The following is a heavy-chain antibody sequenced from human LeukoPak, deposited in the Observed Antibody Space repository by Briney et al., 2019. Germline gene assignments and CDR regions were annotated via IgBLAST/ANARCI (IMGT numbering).Heavy chain of an antibody. CDR3: ARGSSGWFGYFDY. CDR1: GGFISSYY. V-gene: IGHV4-59*01. D-gene: IGHD6-19*01. J-gene: IGHJ4*02. Sequence: SETLSLTCIVFGGFISSYYWSWIRQPPGKGLEWIGYIYYSGSTNYNPSLKSRVTISVDTSKNQFSLKLSSVTAADTAVYYCARGSSGWFGYFDYWGQGTLVTVSS. CDR2: IYYSGST.